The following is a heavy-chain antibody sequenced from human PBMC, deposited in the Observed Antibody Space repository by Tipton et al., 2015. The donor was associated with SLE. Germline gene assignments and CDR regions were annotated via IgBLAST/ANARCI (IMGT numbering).Heavy chain of an antibody. CDR2: IRSKANSYAT. CDR3: TSGSPPSPGSSSWIDY. D-gene: IGHD6-13*01. V-gene: IGHV3-73*01. CDR1: GFTFSGSA. Sequence: GSLRLSCAASGFTFSGSAMHWVRQASGKGLEWVGRIRSKANSYATAYAASVKGRFTISRDDSKNTAYLQMNSLKTEDTAVYYCTSGSPPSPGSSSWIDYWGQGTLVTVSS. J-gene: IGHJ4*02.